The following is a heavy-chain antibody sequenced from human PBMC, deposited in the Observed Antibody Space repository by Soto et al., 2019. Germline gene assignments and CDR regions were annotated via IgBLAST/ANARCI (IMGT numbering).Heavy chain of an antibody. J-gene: IGHJ4*02. Sequence: QVQLVQSGAEVKKPGSSVKVSCKASGGTFSSYAISWVRQAPGQGLEWMGGIITIFGTANYAQKFQGRVTITADKSTSTAYMELSSLRSEDTAVYYCASTKAYCGGDCHFDYWGQGTLVTASS. D-gene: IGHD2-21*02. V-gene: IGHV1-69*06. CDR3: ASTKAYCGGDCHFDY. CDR2: IITIFGTA. CDR1: GGTFSSYA.